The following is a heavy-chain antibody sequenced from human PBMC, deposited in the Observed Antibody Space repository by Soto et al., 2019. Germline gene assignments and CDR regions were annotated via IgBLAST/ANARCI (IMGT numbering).Heavy chain of an antibody. CDR2: ISASGTST. V-gene: IGHV3-23*01. Sequence: TGGSLRLSCTVSGFTFSSYAMTWVRQAPGKGLQWVSGISASGTSTYYVDSVKGRFTISRDNSKNTLYLQMDSLRAEDTAVYYCAKSAKFAAAGFFDLWGQGTLVTVSS. J-gene: IGHJ4*02. D-gene: IGHD6-13*01. CDR3: AKSAKFAAAGFFDL. CDR1: GFTFSSYA.